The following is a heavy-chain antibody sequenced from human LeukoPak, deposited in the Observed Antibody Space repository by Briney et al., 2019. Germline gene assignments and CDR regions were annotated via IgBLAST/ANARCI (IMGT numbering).Heavy chain of an antibody. J-gene: IGHJ4*02. CDR1: GFTFSSYA. CDR3: AKDMGRNWNDVNFDC. V-gene: IGHV3-23*01. Sequence: GGSLRLSCAASGFTFSSYAMTWVRQAPGKGLGWVSVISGSSDSIYYADSVKGRFTISRDNSKNTLYLQMNSLRADDTAVYYCAKDMGRNWNDVNFDCWGQGTLVTVSS. CDR2: ISGSSDSI. D-gene: IGHD1-1*01.